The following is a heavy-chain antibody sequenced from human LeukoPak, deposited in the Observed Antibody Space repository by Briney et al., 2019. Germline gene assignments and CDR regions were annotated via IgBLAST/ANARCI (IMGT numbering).Heavy chain of an antibody. CDR2: IYSGGNT. V-gene: IGHV3-66*01. D-gene: IGHD3-22*01. J-gene: IGHJ3*02. CDR3: AREGGTYDSSGYYQAYDAFDI. CDR1: GFTVSSNY. Sequence: GGSLRLSCAASGFTVSSNYMSCVRQAPGKGLEWGSVIYSGGNTYYADSVKGRFTISRDNSKNTLYLQMNSLRAEDTAGYYCAREGGTYDSSGYYQAYDAFDIWGQGTMVTVSS.